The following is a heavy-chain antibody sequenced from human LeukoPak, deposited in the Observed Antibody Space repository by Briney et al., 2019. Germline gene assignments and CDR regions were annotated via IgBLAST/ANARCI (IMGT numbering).Heavy chain of an antibody. CDR1: GFTFKNYA. CDR3: AKTARSDGFDI. Sequence: GGSLRLSCAASGFTFKNYAIKWVRQAPGKGLEWVSSISGGGGGTYYADFVKGRLTVSRDNSKNTLYLQMNSLRAEDTAVYYCAKTARSDGFDIWGQGTMVTVSS. D-gene: IGHD1-14*01. CDR2: ISGGGGGT. V-gene: IGHV3-23*01. J-gene: IGHJ3*02.